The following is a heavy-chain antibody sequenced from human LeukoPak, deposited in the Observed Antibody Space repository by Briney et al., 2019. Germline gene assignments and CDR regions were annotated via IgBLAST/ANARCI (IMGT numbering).Heavy chain of an antibody. CDR2: MNPNSGNT. J-gene: IGHJ5*02. D-gene: IGHD2-8*01. CDR3: ARGIGYCTNGVCYKNNWFDP. V-gene: IGHV1-8*01. Sequence: ASAKVSCKASGYTFTSYDINWVRQATGQGLEWMGWMNPNSGNTGYAQKFQGRVTMTRNTSISTAYMELSSLRSEDTAVYYCARGIGYCTNGVCYKNNWFDPWGQGTLVTVSS. CDR1: GYTFTSYD.